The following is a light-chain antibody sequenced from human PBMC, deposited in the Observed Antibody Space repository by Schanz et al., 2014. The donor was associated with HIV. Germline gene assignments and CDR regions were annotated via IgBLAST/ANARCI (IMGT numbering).Light chain of an antibody. J-gene: IGLJ2*01. Sequence: QSVLAQPPSVSGAPGQRVTISCTGSSSNIGADYDVHWYQLLPGTAPKLLIFDNTHRPSGVPARFSGSKSGTSASLAITGLQAEDEGDYYCATWDDSLNGPVFGGGTKLTVL. CDR3: ATWDDSLNGPV. CDR1: SSNIGADYD. V-gene: IGLV1-40*01. CDR2: DNT.